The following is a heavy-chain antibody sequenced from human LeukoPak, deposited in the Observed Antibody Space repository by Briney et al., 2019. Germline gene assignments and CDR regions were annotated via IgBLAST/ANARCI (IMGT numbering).Heavy chain of an antibody. CDR1: GFTFDDYA. D-gene: IGHD3-9*01. CDR2: ISGDGGST. CDR3: ARTRGDWFLDS. Sequence: GGSLRLSCAASGFTFDDYAMHWVRQAPGKGLEWVSLISGDGGSTYYADSVKGRFTISRDNADNSLYLQMNDLRADDTAVYYCARTRGDWFLDSWGQGTLVTVSS. J-gene: IGHJ4*02. V-gene: IGHV3-43*02.